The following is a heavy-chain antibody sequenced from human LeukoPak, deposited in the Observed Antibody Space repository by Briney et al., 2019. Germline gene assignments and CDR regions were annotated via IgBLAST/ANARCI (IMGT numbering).Heavy chain of an antibody. Sequence: PGGSLRLSCAASGFTFSSYAMSWVRQAPGKGLEWVSAISGSGGSTYYADSVTGRFTISRDNSKNTLYLQMNSLRAEDTAVYYCAKERGLASVAGRDLDYWGQGTLVTVSS. V-gene: IGHV3-23*01. CDR2: ISGSGGST. CDR3: AKERGLASVAGRDLDY. J-gene: IGHJ4*02. CDR1: GFTFSSYA. D-gene: IGHD6-19*01.